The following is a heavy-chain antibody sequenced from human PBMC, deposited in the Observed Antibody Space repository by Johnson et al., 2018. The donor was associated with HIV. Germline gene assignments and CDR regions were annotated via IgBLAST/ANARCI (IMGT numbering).Heavy chain of an antibody. CDR1: GFSFSDYY. Sequence: VQLVESGGGLVKPGGSLRLSCAASGFSFSDYYLSWFRQAPGKGLEWVSYISSTATNIDYADSVKGRFTISRDNAKNSLYLQMNSLRAEDTALYYCAKDLKPQTDGYNYFAFDIWGQGTMVTVSS. CDR2: ISSTATNI. V-gene: IGHV3-11*01. D-gene: IGHD5-24*01. CDR3: AKDLKPQTDGYNYFAFDI. J-gene: IGHJ3*02.